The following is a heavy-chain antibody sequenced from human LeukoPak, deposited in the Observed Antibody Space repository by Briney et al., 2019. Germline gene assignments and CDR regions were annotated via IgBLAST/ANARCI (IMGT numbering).Heavy chain of an antibody. CDR2: TYYGAKCYT. J-gene: IGHJ4*02. Sequence: SQTLSLTSAISGDSLSSNSTAWNWIRHSPSRGLEWLARTYYGAKCYTHYLVSAKTPSTINPPTTHNNFSLQLNSPTPEDTDVYYCARTVVEWLGYCDYWGQGTLVTVSS. V-gene: IGHV6-1*01. CDR1: GDSLSSNSTA. CDR3: ARTVVEWLGYCDY. D-gene: IGHD6-19*01.